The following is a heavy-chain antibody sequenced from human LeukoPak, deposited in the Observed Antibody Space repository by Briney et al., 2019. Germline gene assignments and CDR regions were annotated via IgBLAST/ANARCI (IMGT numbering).Heavy chain of an antibody. CDR1: GFTFSSYS. V-gene: IGHV3-20*04. Sequence: PGGSLRLSCAASGFTFSSYSMNWVRQAPGKGLEWVSGINWNGGSTGYADSVKGRFTISRDNAKNSLYLQMNSLRAEDTALYYCARVFSSGWYGGFDYWGQGTLVTVSS. D-gene: IGHD6-19*01. CDR2: INWNGGST. CDR3: ARVFSSGWYGGFDY. J-gene: IGHJ4*02.